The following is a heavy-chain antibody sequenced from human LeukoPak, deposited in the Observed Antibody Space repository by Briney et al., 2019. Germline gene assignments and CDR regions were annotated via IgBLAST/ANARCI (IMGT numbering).Heavy chain of an antibody. V-gene: IGHV3-30*02. D-gene: IGHD4-17*01. CDR2: IRYDGSNK. J-gene: IGHJ4*02. CDR1: GFTFSSYG. CDR3: ARDSARYGDYFTDY. Sequence: GGSLRLSCAASGFTFSSYGMHWVRQAPGKGLERVAFIRYDGSNKYYADSVKGRFTISRDNSKNTLYLQMNSLRAEDTAVYYCARDSARYGDYFTDYWGQGTLVTVSS.